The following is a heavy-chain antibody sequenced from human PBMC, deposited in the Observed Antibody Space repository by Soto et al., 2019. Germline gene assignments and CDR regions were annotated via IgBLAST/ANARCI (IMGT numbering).Heavy chain of an antibody. D-gene: IGHD6-13*01. Sequence: PSETLSLTCTVSGGSISSSSYYWGWIRQPPGKGLECIGSIYYSGSTYYNPSLKSRVTISVDTSKNQFSLKLSSVTAADTAAYYWSRHYSSSWHGHWGQGTLATVSS. CDR1: GGSISSSSYY. CDR3: SRHYSSSWHGH. J-gene: IGHJ4*02. V-gene: IGHV4-39*01. CDR2: IYYSGST.